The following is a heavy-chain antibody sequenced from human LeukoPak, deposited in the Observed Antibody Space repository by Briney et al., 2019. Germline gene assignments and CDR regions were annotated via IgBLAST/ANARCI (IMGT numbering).Heavy chain of an antibody. V-gene: IGHV4-38-2*02. CDR2: IYHSGST. D-gene: IGHD3-9*01. J-gene: IGHJ3*02. CDR1: GYSISSGYY. Sequence: PSETLSLTCTVSGYSISSGYYWGWIRQPPGKGLEWIGSIYHSGSTYYNPSLKSRVTISVDTSKNQFSLKLSSVTAADTAVYYCARGFAPYDILTGYYFTSPLGAFDIWGQGTMVTVSS. CDR3: ARGFAPYDILTGYYFTSPLGAFDI.